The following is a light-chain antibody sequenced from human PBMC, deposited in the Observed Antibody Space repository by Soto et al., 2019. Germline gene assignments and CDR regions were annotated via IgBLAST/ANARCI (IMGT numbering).Light chain of an antibody. V-gene: IGKV3-20*01. J-gene: IGKJ3*01. CDR3: HHYTRSPIFT. CDR2: DTS. Sequence: EVVLTQSPGTLSLSPGERDTLSCRASQSVANNHLAWYQQKPGQAPRLLIYDTSTRAAGIPDRFSGSGSGTDFTLTISRLEPEDFGVYFCHHYTRSPIFTFGPGTTVD. CDR1: QSVANNH.